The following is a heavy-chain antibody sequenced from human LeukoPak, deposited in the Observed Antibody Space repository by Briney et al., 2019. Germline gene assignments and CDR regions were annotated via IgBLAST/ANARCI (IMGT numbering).Heavy chain of an antibody. V-gene: IGHV3-74*03. J-gene: IGHJ4*02. CDR2: INERGTDS. D-gene: IGHD1-1*01. CDR3: VRDETPWTLDW. Sequence: AGSLRLSCTASGFTFSGHWIHWVRQPPGMGLVWVSRINERGTDSMYAESVKGRFTISRDNAKNTVYLQMNSLRAEDTAVYYCVRDETPWTLDWWGQGTLVSVSS. CDR1: GFTFSGHW.